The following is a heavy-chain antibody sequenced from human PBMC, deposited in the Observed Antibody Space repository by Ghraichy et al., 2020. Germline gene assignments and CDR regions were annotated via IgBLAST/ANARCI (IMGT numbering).Heavy chain of an antibody. CDR1: GYSFTSYA. D-gene: IGHD6-13*01. Sequence: ASVKVSCKASGYSFTSYAMHWVRQAPGQRLEWMGWISPGNGNTKYAQKFQGRVTITRDTSASTVYMDLSSLTSEDTAVYYCARDDGSNWLLDSWGQGTLVTVSS. V-gene: IGHV1-3*01. CDR3: ARDDGSNWLLDS. CDR2: ISPGNGNT. J-gene: IGHJ4*02.